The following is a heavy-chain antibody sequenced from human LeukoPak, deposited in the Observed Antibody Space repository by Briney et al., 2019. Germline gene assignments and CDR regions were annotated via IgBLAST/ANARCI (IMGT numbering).Heavy chain of an antibody. D-gene: IGHD6-13*01. V-gene: IGHV1-69*05. Sequence: SVKVSCKASGGTFSSYAISWVRQAPGQGLERMGRIIPIFGTANYAQKFQGRVTITTDESTSTAYMELSSLRSEDTAVYYCAIHSSSWDYYFDYWGQGTLVTVSS. J-gene: IGHJ4*02. CDR1: GGTFSSYA. CDR3: AIHSSSWDYYFDY. CDR2: IIPIFGTA.